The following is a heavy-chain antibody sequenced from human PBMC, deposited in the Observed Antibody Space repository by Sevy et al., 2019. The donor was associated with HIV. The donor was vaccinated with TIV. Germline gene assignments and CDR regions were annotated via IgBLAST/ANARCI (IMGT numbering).Heavy chain of an antibody. D-gene: IGHD3-22*01. CDR2: FDPEDGDPEDGKT. J-gene: IGHJ4*02. V-gene: IGHV1-24*01. CDR1: GYTLTQFS. Sequence: ASVKVSGKVSGYTLTQFSMHWVRQAPGKGLEWMTTFDPEDGDPEDGKTIYEQKFLGRITMTEDTSTDTAYMELSSLRSDDTAVYYCATTKDYYDSSGYPFDYCGQGTLVTVSS. CDR3: ATTKDYYDSSGYPFDY.